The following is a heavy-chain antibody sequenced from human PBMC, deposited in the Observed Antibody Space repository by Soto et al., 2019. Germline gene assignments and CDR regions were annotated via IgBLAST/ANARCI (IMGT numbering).Heavy chain of an antibody. Sequence: QVQLVESGGGVVQPGRSLRLSCAASGFTFSSYGMHWVRQAPGKGLEWVAVISYDGSNKYYADSVKGRFTISRDNSKNTLYLQMNSLRAEDTAVYYCAKDPTYNWACYYYYYGMDVWGQGTTVTVSS. CDR1: GFTFSSYG. V-gene: IGHV3-30*18. CDR2: ISYDGSNK. J-gene: IGHJ6*02. CDR3: AKDPTYNWACYYYYYGMDV. D-gene: IGHD1-20*01.